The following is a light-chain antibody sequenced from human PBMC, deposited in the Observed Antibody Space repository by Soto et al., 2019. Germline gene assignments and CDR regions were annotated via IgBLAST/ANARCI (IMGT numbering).Light chain of an antibody. J-gene: IGKJ1*01. CDR3: QQYNSYST. Sequence: DIPMTQSPSSLSASVGDRVTITCQASQDITIYLNWYQQKPGKAPKLLISDASNLETGVPSRFSGSGSGTHFAFTISSLQPEDIATYYCQQYNSYSTFGQGTKVEIK. CDR2: DAS. V-gene: IGKV1-33*01. CDR1: QDITIY.